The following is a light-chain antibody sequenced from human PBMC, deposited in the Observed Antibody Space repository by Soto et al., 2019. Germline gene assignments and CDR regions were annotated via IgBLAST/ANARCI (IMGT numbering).Light chain of an antibody. V-gene: IGLV1-36*01. J-gene: IGLJ2*01. CDR2: YDY. CDR3: ATWDDSLNKEV. Sequence: QSVLTQPPSVSGAPRQRVTISCSGSSSNIGNKPVNWYQQLPGKAPRLLIYYDYLLPSAVSDRFSVSKSGTSASLAISGLQSEDEADYYCATWDDSLNKEVFGGGTKLTVL. CDR1: SSNIGNKP.